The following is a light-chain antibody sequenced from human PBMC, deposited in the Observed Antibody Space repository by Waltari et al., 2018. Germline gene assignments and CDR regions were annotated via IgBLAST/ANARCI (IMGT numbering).Light chain of an antibody. CDR3: NSRDSSGNQLV. CDR1: SLRSYY. V-gene: IGLV3-19*01. Sequence: SSELTQDPAVSVALGQTVRITCQGDSLRSYYASWYQQKPGQAPVLVIYGKNNRPSGIPDRFSGSSSGNTASWTITGAQAEDEADYYGNSRDSSGNQLVFGGGTKLTVL. J-gene: IGLJ2*01. CDR2: GKN.